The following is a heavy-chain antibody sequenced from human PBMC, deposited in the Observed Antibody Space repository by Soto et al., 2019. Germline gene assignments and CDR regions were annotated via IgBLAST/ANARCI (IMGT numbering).Heavy chain of an antibody. CDR3: ARVQGSNWNYGNWFDP. J-gene: IGHJ5*02. CDR1: GGSISSYY. D-gene: IGHD1-7*01. V-gene: IGHV4-59*01. CDR2: IYYSGST. Sequence: SETLSLTCTVSGGSISSYYWSWIRQPPGKGLEWIGYIYYSGSTNYNPSLKSRVTISVDTSKNQFSLKLSSVTAADTAVYYCARVQGSNWNYGNWFDPWGQGTLVTVSS.